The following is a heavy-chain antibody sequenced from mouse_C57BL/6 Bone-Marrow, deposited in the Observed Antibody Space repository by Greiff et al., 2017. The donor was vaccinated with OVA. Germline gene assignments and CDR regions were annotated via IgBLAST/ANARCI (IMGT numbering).Heavy chain of an antibody. CDR2: IDPENGDT. Sequence: VQLQQSGAELVRPGASVKLSCTASGFNIKDDYMHWVKQRPEQGLEWIGWIDPENGDTEYASKFQGKATITADTSSNTAYLQLSSLTAEDAAVYYCTPLYGSTNYWGQGTTLTVSS. D-gene: IGHD1-1*01. CDR3: TPLYGSTNY. J-gene: IGHJ2*01. V-gene: IGHV14-4*01. CDR1: GFNIKDDY.